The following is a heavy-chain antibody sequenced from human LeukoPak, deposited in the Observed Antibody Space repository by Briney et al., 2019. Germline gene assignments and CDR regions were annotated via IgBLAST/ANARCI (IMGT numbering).Heavy chain of an antibody. V-gene: IGHV4-61*02. CDR1: GGSISSGSYY. CDR3: AIRDYAIDY. CDR2: IYTSGST. J-gene: IGHJ4*02. Sequence: SETLSLTCTVSGGSISSGSYYWSWIRQPAGKGLEWIGRIYTSGSTNYNPSLKSRVTISVDTSKNQFSLKLSSVTAADTAVYYCAIRDYAIDYWGQGTLVTVSS. D-gene: IGHD4-17*01.